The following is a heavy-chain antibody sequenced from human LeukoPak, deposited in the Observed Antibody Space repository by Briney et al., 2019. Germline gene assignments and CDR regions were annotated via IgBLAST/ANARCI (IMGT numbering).Heavy chain of an antibody. J-gene: IGHJ4*02. CDR2: ITGSGDTT. CDR3: AKWGDYDILTGYYVSDF. CDR1: GFIFRNYA. V-gene: IGHV3-23*01. D-gene: IGHD3-9*01. Sequence: GGSLRLSCAASGFIFRNYAMSGVRQAPGKGLDGVSAITGSGDTTYYADSVKGRFTISRDNSKNTLYVEMNTLRAEDTAVYYCAKWGDYDILTGYYVSDFWGQGTLVTVSS.